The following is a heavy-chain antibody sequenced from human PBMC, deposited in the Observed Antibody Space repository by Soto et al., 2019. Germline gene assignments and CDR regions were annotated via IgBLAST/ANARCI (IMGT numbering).Heavy chain of an antibody. CDR1: GGSITSGDSY. CDR2: IYYSGST. V-gene: IGHV4-31*03. CDR3: ARDRPIRSSGWYFESARREVGMDV. Sequence: PSETLSLTCTVSGGSITSGDSYWSWIRQHPGKGLEWIGYIYYSGSTYYNPSLKSRVTISVDTSKNQFSLKLSSVTAADTAVYYCARDRPIRSSGWYFESARREVGMDVWGQGTTVTVSS. D-gene: IGHD6-19*01. J-gene: IGHJ6*02.